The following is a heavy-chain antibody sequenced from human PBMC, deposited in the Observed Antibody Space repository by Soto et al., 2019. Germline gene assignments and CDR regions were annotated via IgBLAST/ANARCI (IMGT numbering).Heavy chain of an antibody. J-gene: IGHJ6*02. CDR3: ARDLWGYCGTNCYPLDV. V-gene: IGHV4-59*01. CDR1: GASTSGYY. D-gene: IGHD2-21*02. CDR2: MYNSGST. Sequence: SETLSLTCTVSGASTSGYYWSWIRRPPGKGLEWIGYMYNSGSTVYNPPFKSRVTISVDTYKNQFSLKLSSVTAADTAIYYCARDLWGYCGTNCYPLDVWGQGTTVT.